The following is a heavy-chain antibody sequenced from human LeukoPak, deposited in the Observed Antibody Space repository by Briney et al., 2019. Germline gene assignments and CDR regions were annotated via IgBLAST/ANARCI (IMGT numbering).Heavy chain of an antibody. D-gene: IGHD2-2*02. J-gene: IGHJ4*02. V-gene: IGHV4-34*01. Sequence: PSETLSLTCAVYGGSFSGYYWSWIRQPPGKGLEWIGEINHSGSTNCNPSLKSRVTISVDTSKNQFSLKLSSVTAADTAVYYCARGPLFNCSSTSCYTIPFDYWGQGTLVTVSS. CDR1: GGSFSGYY. CDR2: INHSGST. CDR3: ARGPLFNCSSTSCYTIPFDY.